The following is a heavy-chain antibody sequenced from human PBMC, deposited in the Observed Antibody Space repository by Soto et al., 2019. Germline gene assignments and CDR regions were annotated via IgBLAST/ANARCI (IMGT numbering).Heavy chain of an antibody. Sequence: GGSLRLSCAASGFTVSSNGVSWVRQAPGKGLEWVSAISHDGHGIYYADSVKGRFTISRDNSRNTVFLQMNSLRAEDTAVYYCAKVGPYPRDYLVYWGQGTLVTVSS. CDR3: AKVGPYPRDYLVY. CDR2: ISHDGHGI. V-gene: IGHV3-23*01. J-gene: IGHJ4*02. CDR1: GFTVSSNG.